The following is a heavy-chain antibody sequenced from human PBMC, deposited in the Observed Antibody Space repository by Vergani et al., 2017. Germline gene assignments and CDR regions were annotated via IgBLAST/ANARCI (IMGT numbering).Heavy chain of an antibody. CDR1: GFTFSDYY. CDR2: ISYDGSNK. D-gene: IGHD2-15*01. J-gene: IGHJ4*02. CDR3: ARTLDIVVVVAALGY. V-gene: IGHV3-30-3*01. Sequence: QVQLVESGGGLVKPGGSLRLSCAASGFTFSDYYMSWIRQAPGKGLEWVAVISYDGSNKYYADSVKGRFTISRDNSKNTLYLQMNSLRAEDTAVYYCARTLDIVVVVAALGYWGQGTLVTVSS.